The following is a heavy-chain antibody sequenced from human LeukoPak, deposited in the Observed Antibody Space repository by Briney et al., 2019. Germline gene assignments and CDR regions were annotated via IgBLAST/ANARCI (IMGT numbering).Heavy chain of an antibody. D-gene: IGHD3-10*01. CDR3: VKVRFGELPGDAFDI. Sequence: PGGSLRLSCAASGFSFDDYAMHWVRQAPGKGLEWVSGISWNSGSIGYADSVKGRFTISRDNAKNSLYLQMNSLRAEDTALYYCVKVRFGELPGDAFDIWGQGTMVTVSS. CDR2: ISWNSGSI. CDR1: GFSFDDYA. V-gene: IGHV3-9*01. J-gene: IGHJ3*02.